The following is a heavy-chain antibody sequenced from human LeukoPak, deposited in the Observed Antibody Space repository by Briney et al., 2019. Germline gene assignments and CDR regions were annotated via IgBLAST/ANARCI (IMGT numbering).Heavy chain of an antibody. D-gene: IGHD3-9*01. J-gene: IGHJ4*02. CDR1: GGSISSGGYS. CDR2: IYHSGST. V-gene: IGHV4-30-2*01. Sequence: PSETLSLTCAVSGGSISSGGYSWSWVRQPPGTGLEWIGYIYHSGSTYYNPSLKSRVTISVDRSKKQFSLKLTSVPAADTAVYYCARVVQNYDILTGYYSYYFDYWGQGTLVTVSS. CDR3: ARVVQNYDILTGYYSYYFDY.